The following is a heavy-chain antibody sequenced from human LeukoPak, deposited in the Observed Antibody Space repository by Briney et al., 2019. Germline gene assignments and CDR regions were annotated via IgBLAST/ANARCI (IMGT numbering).Heavy chain of an antibody. V-gene: IGHV3-66*01. CDR1: GFTVSSNY. CDR2: IYSGGST. CDR3: ARADSSSWYYFDY. Sequence: GGSLRLSCAASGFTVSSNYMSWVSQAPGRGREWGSVIYSGGSTYYEDSVKGRFTISRDNSKYTLYLQMNSLRAEDTAVYYCARADSSSWYYFDYWGQGTLVTVSS. J-gene: IGHJ4*02. D-gene: IGHD6-13*01.